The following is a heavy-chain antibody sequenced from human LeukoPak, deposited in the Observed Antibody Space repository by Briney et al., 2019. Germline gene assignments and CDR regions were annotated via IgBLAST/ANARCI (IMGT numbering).Heavy chain of an antibody. CDR1: GFTFSSYE. CDR3: ARDPGHPVREYGDYVTPEDY. Sequence: GGSLRLSCAASGFTFSSYEMNWVRQAPGKGLEWVSYISSSGSTIYYADSVKGRFTISRDNAKNSLYLQMNSLRSEDTAVYYCARDPGHPVREYGDYVTPEDYWGQGTLVTVSS. CDR2: ISSSGSTI. J-gene: IGHJ4*02. V-gene: IGHV3-48*03. D-gene: IGHD4-17*01.